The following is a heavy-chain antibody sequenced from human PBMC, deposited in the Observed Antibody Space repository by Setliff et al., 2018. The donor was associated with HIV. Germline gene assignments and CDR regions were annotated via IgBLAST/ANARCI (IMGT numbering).Heavy chain of an antibody. J-gene: IGHJ6*03. Sequence: GGSLRLSCAATGFTFSNYDIQWVRQAPGRGLEWVAFISFEGGNEYYADSVKGRFTISRDNSKNTLYLQMNSLRPDDTAVYFCAKDRAYFNYTDVWGKGTTVTVSS. CDR1: GFTFSNYD. CDR2: ISFEGGNE. V-gene: IGHV3-30*04. CDR3: AKDRAYFNYTDV.